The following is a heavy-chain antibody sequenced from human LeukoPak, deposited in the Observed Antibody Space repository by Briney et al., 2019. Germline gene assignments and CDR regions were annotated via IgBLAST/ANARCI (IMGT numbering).Heavy chain of an antibody. V-gene: IGHV3-23*01. CDR2: TSGGGERT. CDR1: GIVFSTTA. CDR3: GKDGGQYSSGPEFDP. Sequence: GGSLRLSCAASGIVFSTTAMNWARQSPGRGLEWVSATSGGGERTFYADSVKGRFTISRDNSKNMLYLQMNSLRVDDTAIYFCGKDGGQYSSGPEFDPRGQGALVTVSS. D-gene: IGHD6-19*01. J-gene: IGHJ5*02.